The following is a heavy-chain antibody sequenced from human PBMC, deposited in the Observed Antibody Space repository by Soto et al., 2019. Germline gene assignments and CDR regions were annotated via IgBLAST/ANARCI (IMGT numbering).Heavy chain of an antibody. CDR2: ISAYNGNT. D-gene: IGHD3-3*01. CDR1: GYTFTGHG. Sequence: QVQLVQSGAEVKKPGASVKVSCKASGYTFTGHGISWVRQAPGQGLEWMGWISAYNGNTHFAQKVQDRVSMTTDTXMTTVYMELRSLRSDDTAIYYCARDDLPYYYYGMDLWGQGTTVTVSS. CDR3: ARDDLPYYYYGMDL. J-gene: IGHJ6*02. V-gene: IGHV1-18*04.